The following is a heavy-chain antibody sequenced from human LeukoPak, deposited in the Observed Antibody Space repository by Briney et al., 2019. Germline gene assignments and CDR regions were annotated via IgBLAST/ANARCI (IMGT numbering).Heavy chain of an antibody. V-gene: IGHV3-30*02. J-gene: IGHJ4*02. CDR1: GFTFSSYG. CDR3: AKDRDSGWYLDY. CDR2: IRYDGSNK. Sequence: PGGSLRLSCAASGFTFSSYGMHWVRQAPGKGLEWVAFIRYDGSNKHYADSVKGRFTISRDNSMNTLYLQMNSLRAEDTAVYYCAKDRDSGWYLDYWGQGTLVTVSS. D-gene: IGHD6-19*01.